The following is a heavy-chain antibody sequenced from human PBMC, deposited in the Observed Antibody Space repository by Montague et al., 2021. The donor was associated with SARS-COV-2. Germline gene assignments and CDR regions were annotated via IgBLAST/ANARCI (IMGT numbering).Heavy chain of an antibody. Sequence: CAISGDSVSGKRAAWDWIRQSPSRGLEWRGRTYYRSKWYNDYAVSVKSRITINPDTSKNQISLQLNSVTPEDTAVYYCARTSASSDYWGQGTLVTVSS. CDR2: TYYRSKWYN. J-gene: IGHJ4*02. V-gene: IGHV6-1*01. D-gene: IGHD1-26*01. CDR1: GDSVSGKRAA. CDR3: ARTSASSDY.